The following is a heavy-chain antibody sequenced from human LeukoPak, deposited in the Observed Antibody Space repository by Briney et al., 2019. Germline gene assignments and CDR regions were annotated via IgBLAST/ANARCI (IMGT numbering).Heavy chain of an antibody. J-gene: IGHJ6*02. CDR3: ARDLVGRYYAMDV. D-gene: IGHD2-21*01. CDR2: IKTDGSES. V-gene: IGHV3-7*01. CDR1: GFAFNNYW. Sequence: GGSLRLSFAASGFAFNNYWMSWAPKAPGKGLEWLTNIKTDGSESHSADSAKGRFTISRDNARNSLYLQMNNLRAEDTAVYYCARDLVGRYYAMDVWGPGTTVTVSS.